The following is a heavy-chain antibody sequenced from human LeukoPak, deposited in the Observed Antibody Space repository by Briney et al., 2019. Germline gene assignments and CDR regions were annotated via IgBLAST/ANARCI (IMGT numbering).Heavy chain of an antibody. Sequence: ASVKVSCKASGYTFTGYYMHWVRQAPGQGLEWMGRINPNSGGTNYAQKFQGGVTMTRDTSISTAYMELSRLRSDDTAVYYCARGTDQLAAFDIWGQGTMVTVSS. CDR2: INPNSGGT. CDR1: GYTFTGYY. CDR3: ARGTDQLAAFDI. D-gene: IGHD2-8*02. J-gene: IGHJ3*02. V-gene: IGHV1-2*06.